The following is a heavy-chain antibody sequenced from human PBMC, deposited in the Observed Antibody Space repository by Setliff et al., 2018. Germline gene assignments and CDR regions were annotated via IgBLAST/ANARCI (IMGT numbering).Heavy chain of an antibody. Sequence: SETLSLTCTVSGASVSSRSYYWGWIRQPPGKGLEWIGSMHYSGRAYYSSSLKSRVTISLDTSMNQFSLKLSSVTAADTAVYFCAKGGTYRYFDYWGQGTLVTVSS. J-gene: IGHJ4*02. CDR1: GASVSSRSYY. V-gene: IGHV4-39*01. CDR3: AKGGTYRYFDY. CDR2: MHYSGRA.